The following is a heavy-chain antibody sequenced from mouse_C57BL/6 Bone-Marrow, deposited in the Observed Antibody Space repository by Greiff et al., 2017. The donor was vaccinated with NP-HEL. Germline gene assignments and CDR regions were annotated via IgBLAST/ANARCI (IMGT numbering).Heavy chain of an antibody. V-gene: IGHV5-6*01. CDR2: ISSGGSYT. Sequence: EVQVVESGGDLVKPGGSLKLSCAASGFTFSSYGMSWVRQTPDKRLEWVATISSGGSYTYYPDSVKGRFTISRDNAKNTLYLQMSSLKSEDTAMYYCARQDYYYGSSYVAYWGQGTLVTVSA. CDR1: GFTFSSYG. D-gene: IGHD1-1*01. J-gene: IGHJ3*01. CDR3: ARQDYYYGSSYVAY.